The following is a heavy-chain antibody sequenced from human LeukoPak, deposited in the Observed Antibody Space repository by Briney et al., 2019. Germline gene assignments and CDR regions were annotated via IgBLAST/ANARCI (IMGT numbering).Heavy chain of an antibody. Sequence: GASVKVSCKASGYKFTDYYMHWGRHAPGQGLEFMGWINPDSGVTNYAQKFKGRVTMTRNTSISTAYLQVRSLTSDDTAVYYCAPTAEAYTSWWKVWGQGTLVTVSS. V-gene: IGHV1-2*02. CDR3: APTAEAYTSWWKV. D-gene: IGHD3-16*01. CDR2: INPDSGVT. J-gene: IGHJ4*02. CDR1: GYKFTDYY.